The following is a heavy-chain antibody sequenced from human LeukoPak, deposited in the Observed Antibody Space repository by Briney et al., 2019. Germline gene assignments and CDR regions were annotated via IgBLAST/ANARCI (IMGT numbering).Heavy chain of an antibody. CDR1: GDSISDYY. V-gene: IGHV4-4*07. CDR2: VRSSGDT. J-gene: IGHJ3*02. D-gene: IGHD1-1*01. Sequence: PSETLSLTCTVSGDSISDYYWNWIRQPAGKALEWIGRVRSSGDTNYNPSFRSRLTMSVDRSKNPFSLKLTSVTAADTAVYYCARRVRLYDSSFDIWGQGKMVTVSS. CDR3: ARRVRLYDSSFDI.